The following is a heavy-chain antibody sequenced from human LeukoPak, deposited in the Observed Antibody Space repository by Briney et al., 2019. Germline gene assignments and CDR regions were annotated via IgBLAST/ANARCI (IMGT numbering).Heavy chain of an antibody. J-gene: IGHJ3*02. D-gene: IGHD2-15*01. CDR1: GFTFSSYE. CDR3: AREVVSRGDAFDI. Sequence: GGSLRLSCAASGFTFSSYEMNWVRQAPGKGLEWVANIKQDGSEKYYVDSVKGRFTISRDNAKNSLYLQMNSLRAEDTAVYYCAREVVSRGDAFDIWGQGTLVTVSS. CDR2: IKQDGSEK. V-gene: IGHV3-7*01.